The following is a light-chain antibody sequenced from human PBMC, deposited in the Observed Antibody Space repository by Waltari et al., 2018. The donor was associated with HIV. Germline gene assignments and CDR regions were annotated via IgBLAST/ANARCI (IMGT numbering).Light chain of an antibody. V-gene: IGKV1-39*01. CDR3: QQSYTTPRT. CDR2: AAS. CDR1: QSITSS. Sequence: DIQMTQSPSYLSPSVGDRVTITCRASQSITSSLNWYQQKPGKAPNLLIYAASTLQTGVPSRFSGSGSGTDFTLTISSLQPEDFATYYCQQSYTTPRTFGQGTKVEIK. J-gene: IGKJ1*01.